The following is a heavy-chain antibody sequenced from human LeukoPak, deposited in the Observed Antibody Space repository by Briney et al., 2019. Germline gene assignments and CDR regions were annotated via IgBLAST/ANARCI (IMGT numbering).Heavy chain of an antibody. CDR3: AKDVANGDYYYYGMDV. J-gene: IGHJ6*02. Sequence: GRSLRLSCAASGFTFCDYAMHWVRQAPGKGLEWVSGISWNSGSIGYADSVKGRFTISRDNAKNSLYLQMNSLRAEDTALYYCAKDVANGDYYYYGMDVWGQGTTVTVSS. CDR2: ISWNSGSI. D-gene: IGHD4-17*01. CDR1: GFTFCDYA. V-gene: IGHV3-9*01.